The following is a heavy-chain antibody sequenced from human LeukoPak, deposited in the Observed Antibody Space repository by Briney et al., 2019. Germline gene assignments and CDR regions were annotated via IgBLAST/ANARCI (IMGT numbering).Heavy chain of an antibody. J-gene: IGHJ4*02. CDR1: GGTFSSYA. V-gene: IGHV1-69*05. Sequence: ASVKVSCKASGGTFSSYAISWVRQAPGQGLEWMGGIIPIFGTANYAQKFQGRVTITTDESTSTAYMELISLRSEDTAVYYCARGTYYDFWSGYYWGQGTLVTVSS. CDR3: ARGTYYDFWSGYY. D-gene: IGHD3-3*01. CDR2: IIPIFGTA.